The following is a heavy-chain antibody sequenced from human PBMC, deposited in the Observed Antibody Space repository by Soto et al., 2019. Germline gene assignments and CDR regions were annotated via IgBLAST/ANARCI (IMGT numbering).Heavy chain of an antibody. D-gene: IGHD3-3*01. V-gene: IGHV4-59*01. J-gene: IGHJ6*03. CDR2: IYYSGST. CDR1: GGSISSYY. CDR3: ARDRVDYDFWSGYSLGYYYYYMDV. Sequence: SETLSLTCTVSGGSISSYYWSWIRQPPGKGLEWIGYIYYSGSTNYNPSLKSRVTISVGTSKNQFSLKLSSVTAADTAVYYCARDRVDYDFWSGYSLGYYYYYMDVWGKGTTVTVSS.